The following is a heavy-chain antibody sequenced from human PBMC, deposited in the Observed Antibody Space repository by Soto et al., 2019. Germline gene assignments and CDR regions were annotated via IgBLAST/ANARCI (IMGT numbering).Heavy chain of an antibody. D-gene: IGHD6-19*01. CDR3: AKDIRGIAVAGLGFDY. J-gene: IGHJ4*02. V-gene: IGHV3-43*01. Sequence: GGSLRLSCAASGFTFDDYTMHWVRQAPGKGLEWVSLISWDGGSTYYADSVKGRFTISRDNSKNSLYLQMNSLRTEDTALYYCAKDIRGIAVAGLGFDYWGQGTLVTVSS. CDR1: GFTFDDYT. CDR2: ISWDGGST.